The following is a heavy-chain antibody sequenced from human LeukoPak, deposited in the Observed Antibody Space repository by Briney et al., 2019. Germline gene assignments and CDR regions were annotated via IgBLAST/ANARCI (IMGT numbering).Heavy chain of an antibody. CDR3: AKMERYCSSTSCYTRGWFDP. V-gene: IGHV3-23*01. J-gene: IGHJ5*02. CDR2: ISGSGGST. D-gene: IGHD2-2*02. Sequence: GGSLRLSCAASGFTFSSYAMSWVRQAPGKGLEWVSAISGSGGSTYYADSVKGRFTISRDNSKNTLYLQMNSLRAEDTAVYYCAKMERYCSSTSCYTRGWFDPWGQGTLVTVSS. CDR1: GFTFSSYA.